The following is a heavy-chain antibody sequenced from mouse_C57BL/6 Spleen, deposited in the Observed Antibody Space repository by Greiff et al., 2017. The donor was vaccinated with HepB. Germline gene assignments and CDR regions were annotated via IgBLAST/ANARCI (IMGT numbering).Heavy chain of an antibody. J-gene: IGHJ4*01. Sequence: VQLQQPGAELVMPGASVKLSCKASGYTFTSYWMHWVKQRPGQGLEWIGEIDPSDSYTNYNQKFKGKSTLTVDKSSSTAYMQLSSLTSEDSAVYYCARSAAYYSNYDYAMDYWGQGTSVTVSS. CDR1: GYTFTSYW. CDR2: IDPSDSYT. CDR3: ARSAAYYSNYDYAMDY. V-gene: IGHV1-69*01. D-gene: IGHD2-5*01.